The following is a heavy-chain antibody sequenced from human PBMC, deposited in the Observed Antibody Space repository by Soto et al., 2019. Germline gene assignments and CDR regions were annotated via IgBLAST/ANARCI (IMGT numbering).Heavy chain of an antibody. CDR3: VRDTWATRLDY. CDR1: GFTFGSSW. J-gene: IGHJ4*02. D-gene: IGHD2-21*01. CDR2: INGDGSSP. Sequence: GGSLRLSCAASGFTFGSSWMHWVRQTPGKGLEWVARINGDGSSPGYADPVKGRFTLSRDNAKNKMYLQMNSLRVEDTGIYYCVRDTWATRLDYWGQGTLVTVSS. V-gene: IGHV3-74*01.